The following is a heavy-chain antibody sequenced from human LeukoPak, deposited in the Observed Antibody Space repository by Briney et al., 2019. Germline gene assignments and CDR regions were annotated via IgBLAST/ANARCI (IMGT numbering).Heavy chain of an antibody. V-gene: IGHV4-34*01. D-gene: IGHD6-19*01. Sequence: SETLSLTCAVYGGSFSGYYWTWIRRPPGKGLEWIGEINHGGSANYNPSLKSRVTMSVDTSKNQFSLRLSSVTAADTAVYYCARGTYSSGWLPDYWGQGTLVTVSS. CDR2: INHGGSA. J-gene: IGHJ4*02. CDR1: GGSFSGYY. CDR3: ARGTYSSGWLPDY.